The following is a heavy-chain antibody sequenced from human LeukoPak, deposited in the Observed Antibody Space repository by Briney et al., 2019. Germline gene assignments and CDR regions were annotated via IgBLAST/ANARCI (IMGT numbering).Heavy chain of an antibody. CDR3: ARGPLCFGEFYSGC. J-gene: IGHJ4*02. Sequence: PGGSLRLSCGASGFTFSRCGMLWLRQAPGKGLEWVAVISYDGSNKYYADSVKGRFTISRDNSKNTLYLQMNSLRAEDTALYYCARGPLCFGEFYSGCCGQGTLVTVSS. D-gene: IGHD3-10*01. V-gene: IGHV3-30*03. CDR1: GFTFSRCG. CDR2: ISYDGSNK.